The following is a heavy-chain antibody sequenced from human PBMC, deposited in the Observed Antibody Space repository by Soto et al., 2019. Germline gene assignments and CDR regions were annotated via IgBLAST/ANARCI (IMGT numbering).Heavy chain of an antibody. CDR1: GFTFSSYA. V-gene: IGHV3-30-3*01. CDR2: ISYDGSNK. D-gene: IGHD6-19*01. CDR3: ARDPPTPGVAVAATEWQLDY. Sequence: PGGSLRLSCAASGFTFSSYAMHWVRQAPGKGLEWVAVISYDGSNKYYADSVKGRFTISRDNSKNTLYLQMNSLRAEDTAVYYCARDPPTPGVAVAATEWQLDYWGQGTLVTVSS. J-gene: IGHJ4*02.